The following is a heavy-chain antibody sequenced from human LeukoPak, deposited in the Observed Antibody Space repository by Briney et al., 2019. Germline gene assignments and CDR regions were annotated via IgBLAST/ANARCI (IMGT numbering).Heavy chain of an antibody. CDR1: GFTFNNSA. J-gene: IGHJ4*02. Sequence: GGSLRLSCAASGFTFNNSAMTWVRQAPGKGPEWVSGISGYGTFYADSVKGRFTISRDNSKNTLYLQMNSLRAEDTAVYYCAKGQQFETRLDHWGQGTLVTVSS. CDR3: AKGQQFETRLDH. CDR2: ISGYGT. D-gene: IGHD6-6*01. V-gene: IGHV3-23*01.